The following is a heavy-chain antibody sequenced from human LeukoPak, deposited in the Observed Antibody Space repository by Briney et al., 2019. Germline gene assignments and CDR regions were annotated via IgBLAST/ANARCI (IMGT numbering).Heavy chain of an antibody. CDR1: GFTFSSYW. D-gene: IGHD4-17*01. J-gene: IGHJ4*02. Sequence: GGPLRLSCAASGFTFSSYWMNWVRQAPGKGLEWVANIKQDGSEKYYVDSVKGRFTISRDNAKNSLYLQMNSLRAEDTAVYYCASPYYGDYANYWGQGTLVTVSS. CDR3: ASPYYGDYANY. CDR2: IKQDGSEK. V-gene: IGHV3-7*01.